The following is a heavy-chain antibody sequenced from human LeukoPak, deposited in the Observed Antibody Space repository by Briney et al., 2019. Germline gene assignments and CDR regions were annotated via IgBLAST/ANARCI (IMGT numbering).Heavy chain of an antibody. V-gene: IGHV3-23*01. CDR2: ISGSGGST. D-gene: IGHD3-9*01. J-gene: IGHJ4*02. Sequence: GGSLRLSCAASGFTFSSYAMSWVRQAPGKGLEWVSAISGSGGSTYYADSVKGRLTISRDNSKNTLYLQMNSLRAEDTAVYYCAKAAVRYFDWLFTPFDYWGQGTLVTVSS. CDR3: AKAAVRYFDWLFTPFDY. CDR1: GFTFSSYA.